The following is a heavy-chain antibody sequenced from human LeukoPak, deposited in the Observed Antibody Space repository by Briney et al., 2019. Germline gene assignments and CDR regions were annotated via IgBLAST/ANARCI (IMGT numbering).Heavy chain of an antibody. CDR2: ISSSGSTI. CDR1: GFTFSDYY. D-gene: IGHD3-22*01. J-gene: IGHJ4*02. CDR3: ATQMYYYDSSGFDY. Sequence: PGGSLRLSCAASGFTFSDYYMSWIRQAPGKGLEWISYISSSGSTIYYADSVKGRFTISRDNAKNSLYLQMNSLRAEDTAVYYCATQMYYYDSSGFDYWGQGALVTVSS. V-gene: IGHV3-11*01.